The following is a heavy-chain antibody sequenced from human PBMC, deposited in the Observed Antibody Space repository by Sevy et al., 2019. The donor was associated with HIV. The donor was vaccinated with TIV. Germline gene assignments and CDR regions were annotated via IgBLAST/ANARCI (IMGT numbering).Heavy chain of an antibody. J-gene: IGHJ4*02. CDR3: ATTREYYEDNSGYLDY. Sequence: ASVKVSCKVSGKNLNDLPMHWVRQAPGKGLEWMGRFDPEDGERIYAQKFQGRVTMTEDTSRDTAYMEPNSLRSEDTAMYYCATTREYYEDNSGYLDYWGQGILVTVSS. V-gene: IGHV1-24*01. CDR2: FDPEDGER. CDR1: GKNLNDLP. D-gene: IGHD3-16*01.